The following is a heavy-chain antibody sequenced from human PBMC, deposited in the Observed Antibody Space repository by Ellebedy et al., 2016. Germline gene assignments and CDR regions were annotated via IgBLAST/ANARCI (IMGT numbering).Heavy chain of an antibody. CDR3: VRGPNTGAFDI. J-gene: IGHJ3*02. CDR2: ISSDGKIT. V-gene: IGHV3-74*01. CDR1: GFTFSSYW. Sequence: GESLKISCTASGFTFSSYWIHWVRQAPGKGLVWVSRISSDGKITDYADSVKGRFTISRDNAKNTLYLQMNSLRDDDTAVYFCVRGPNTGAFDIWGQGTMVTVSS. D-gene: IGHD2-8*01.